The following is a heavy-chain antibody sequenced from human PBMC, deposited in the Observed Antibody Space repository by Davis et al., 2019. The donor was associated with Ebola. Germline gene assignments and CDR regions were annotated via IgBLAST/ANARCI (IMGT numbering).Heavy chain of an antibody. CDR3: ASSVSVFGVVIIHHYYYYGMDV. D-gene: IGHD3-3*01. CDR2: IIPILGTA. CDR1: GGTFSSYA. Sequence: SVKVSCKASGGTFSSYAISWVRQAPGQGLEWMGGIIPILGTANYAQKFQGRVTITADKSTSTAYMELSSLRSEDTAVYYCASSVSVFGVVIIHHYYYYGMDVWGQGTTVTVSS. J-gene: IGHJ6*02. V-gene: IGHV1-69*10.